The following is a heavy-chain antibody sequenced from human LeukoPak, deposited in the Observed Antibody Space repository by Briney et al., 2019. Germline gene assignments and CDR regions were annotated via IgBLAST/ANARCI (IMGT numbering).Heavy chain of an antibody. CDR2: INPSGGST. J-gene: IGHJ2*01. CDR1: GYTFTGYY. D-gene: IGHD5-24*01. CDR3: ARDGEMATITTGWYFDL. Sequence: ASVKVSCKASGYTFTGYYMHWVRQAPGQGLEWMGIINPSGGSTSYAQKFQGRVTMTRDTSTSTVYMELSSLRSEDTAVYYCARDGEMATITTGWYFDLWGRGTLVTVSS. V-gene: IGHV1-46*01.